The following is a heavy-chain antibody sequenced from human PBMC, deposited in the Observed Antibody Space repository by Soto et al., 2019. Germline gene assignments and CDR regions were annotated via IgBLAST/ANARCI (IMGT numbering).Heavy chain of an antibody. CDR1: GFTFSSYG. CDR3: AKDTYYYDSSANSRPDY. D-gene: IGHD3-22*01. Sequence: QVQLVESGGGVVQPGRSLRLSCAASGFTFSSYGRHWVRQAPGKGLEWVAVISYDGSNKYYADSVKGRFTISRDNSKNTLYLQMNSLRAEDTAVYYCAKDTYYYDSSANSRPDYWGQGTLVTVSS. J-gene: IGHJ4*02. V-gene: IGHV3-30*18. CDR2: ISYDGSNK.